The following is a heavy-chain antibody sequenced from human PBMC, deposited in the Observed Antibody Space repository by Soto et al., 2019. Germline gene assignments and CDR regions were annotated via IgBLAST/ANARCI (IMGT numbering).Heavy chain of an antibody. CDR3: ARAFFYQGSDSRGYSFDAFDF. CDR2: ISAHTGSS. D-gene: IGHD3-22*01. V-gene: IGHV1-18*01. Sequence: QVQLVQSGAEVKKPGASVKVSCKASGYTFTSSGMSWVRQAPGQGLEWMGWISAHTGSSEYAQRFQSRVTMTTDRSASTAYMELRSLRSDDRAVYYCARAFFYQGSDSRGYSFDAFDFWGPGTLVTVSS. J-gene: IGHJ3*01. CDR1: GYTFTSSG.